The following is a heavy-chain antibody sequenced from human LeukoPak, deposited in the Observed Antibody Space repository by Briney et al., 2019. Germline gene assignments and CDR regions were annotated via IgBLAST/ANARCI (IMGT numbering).Heavy chain of an antibody. V-gene: IGHV3-11*01. CDR2: ISSSGSTI. J-gene: IGHJ6*04. CDR1: GFTFSDYY. Sequence: PGGSLRLSCAASGFTFSDYYMSWIRQAPGQGLKWVSYISSSGSTIYYADSVKGRFTISRDNAKNSLYLQMNSLRAEDTAVYYCARDRLWYSSSPAMDVWGKGTTVTVSS. CDR3: ARDRLWYSSSPAMDV. D-gene: IGHD6-6*01.